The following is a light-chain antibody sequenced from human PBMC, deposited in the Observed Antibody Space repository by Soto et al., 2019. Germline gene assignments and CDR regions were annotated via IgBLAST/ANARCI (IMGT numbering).Light chain of an antibody. J-gene: IGKJ4*02. CDR3: QQSYTNPLT. CDR1: QSIRSY. CDR2: AAS. Sequence: EIVMTQSPASLAASLGDRATITCRASQSIRSYLNWYQQKPGKAPKLLIYAASSLQSGVPSRFRGSGSGRDFTLTITSLQPEDSETYYCQQSYTNPLTFGGGTKVDIK. V-gene: IGKV1-39*01.